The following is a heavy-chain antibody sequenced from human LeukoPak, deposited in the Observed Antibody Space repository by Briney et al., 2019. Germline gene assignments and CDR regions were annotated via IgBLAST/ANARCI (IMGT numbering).Heavy chain of an antibody. D-gene: IGHD4-17*01. CDR3: ARGPVLYGDRFAYYFDY. Sequence: ASVKVSCKASGYTFTSYGISWVRQAPGQGLEWMGWISAYNGNTNYAQKFQGRVTITTDESTSTAYMELSSLRSEDTAVYYCARGPVLYGDRFAYYFDYWGQGTLVTVSS. CDR2: ISAYNGNT. J-gene: IGHJ4*02. CDR1: GYTFTSYG. V-gene: IGHV1-18*01.